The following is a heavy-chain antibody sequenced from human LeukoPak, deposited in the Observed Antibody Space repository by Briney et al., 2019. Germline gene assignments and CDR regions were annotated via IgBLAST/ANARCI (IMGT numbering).Heavy chain of an antibody. Sequence: GGSLRLSCAASGFTFSSYSMNWVRQAPGKGLEWVSYISSSSSTIYYADSAKGRFTISRDNAKNSLYLQMNSLRAEDTAVYYCARDPSSWYYYYMDVWGKGTTVTVSS. CDR3: ARDPSSWYYYYMDV. CDR1: GFTFSSYS. J-gene: IGHJ6*03. V-gene: IGHV3-48*01. CDR2: ISSSSSTI. D-gene: IGHD6-13*01.